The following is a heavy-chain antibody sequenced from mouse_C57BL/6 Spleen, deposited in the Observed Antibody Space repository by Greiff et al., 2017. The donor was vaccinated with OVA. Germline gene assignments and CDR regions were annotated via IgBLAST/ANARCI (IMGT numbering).Heavy chain of an antibody. D-gene: IGHD3-1*01. Sequence: DVQLQESGPELVKPGASVKISCKASGYSFTGYYMNWVKQSPEKSLEWIGEINPSTGGTTYNQKFKAKATLTVDKSSSTAYMQLKSLTSEDSAVYYCARSGDVDYFDYWGQGTTLTVSS. V-gene: IGHV1-42*01. CDR1: GYSFTGYY. CDR3: ARSGDVDYFDY. CDR2: INPSTGGT. J-gene: IGHJ2*01.